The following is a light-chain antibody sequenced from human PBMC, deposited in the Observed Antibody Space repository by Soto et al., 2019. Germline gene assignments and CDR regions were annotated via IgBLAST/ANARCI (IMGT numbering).Light chain of an antibody. CDR1: QSISSW. J-gene: IGKJ1*01. CDR3: QHYNTYPWT. CDR2: KAS. Sequence: DIQMTLSPSTLSASVGDRVTITCRASQSISSWLAWYQQKPGKAPKLLIYKASSLESGVPSRFSGSGSGTEFTLTISSLQPGDFATYYCQHYNTYPWTFGQGTKVDIK. V-gene: IGKV1-5*03.